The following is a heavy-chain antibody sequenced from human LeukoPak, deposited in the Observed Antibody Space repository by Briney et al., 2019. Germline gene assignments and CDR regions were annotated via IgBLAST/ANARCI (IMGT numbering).Heavy chain of an antibody. J-gene: IGHJ3*01. CDR2: ISRAGDRT. CDR1: GFIFSSYD. CDR3: ARGESFAFDV. Sequence: TGGPLRLSCVGSGFIFSSYDMGWVPKAPGKGLEWGSSISRAGDRTYYEDSVKGRFTISRDNSRNTMYLQMDSLRAEDTAVYYCARGESFAFDVWGQGTMVTVSS. V-gene: IGHV3-23*01.